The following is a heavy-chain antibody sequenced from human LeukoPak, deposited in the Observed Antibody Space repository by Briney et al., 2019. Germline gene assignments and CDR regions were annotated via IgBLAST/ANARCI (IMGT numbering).Heavy chain of an antibody. J-gene: IGHJ5*02. CDR2: IIPIFGTA. Sequence: SVKVSCKASGGTFSSYAISWVRQAPGQGLEWMGGIIPIFGTANYAQKFQGRVTITTDESTSTAYMELSGLRSEDTAVYYCARDVTACGGDCINWFDPWGQGTLVTVSS. CDR3: ARDVTACGGDCINWFDP. D-gene: IGHD2-21*02. CDR1: GGTFSSYA. V-gene: IGHV1-69*05.